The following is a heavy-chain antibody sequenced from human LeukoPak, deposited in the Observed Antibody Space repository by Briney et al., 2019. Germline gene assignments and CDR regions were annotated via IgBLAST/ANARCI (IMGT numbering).Heavy chain of an antibody. CDR2: IYSDGTT. D-gene: IGHD6-13*01. V-gene: IGHV3-53*01. CDR3: VRYRVTWYHFDY. J-gene: IGHJ4*02. CDR1: GFRVSTNY. Sequence: GGSLRLSCAASGFRVSTNYMSWVRQAPGKGLEWVSFIYSDGTTYYADSVKGRFTISRDNSKNTLSLEMHSLRAEDTAVCYCVRYRVTWYHFDYWGQGTLVTVSS.